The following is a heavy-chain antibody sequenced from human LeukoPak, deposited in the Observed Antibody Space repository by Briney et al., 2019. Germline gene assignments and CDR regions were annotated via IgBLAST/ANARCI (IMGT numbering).Heavy chain of an antibody. CDR3: ARDRGSTRCDY. J-gene: IGHJ4*02. CDR2: IWYDGSNQ. D-gene: IGHD2-2*01. V-gene: IGHV3-33*01. Sequence: SGRSLRLSCAASGFTFSNHGMHRVRQAPGKGLEWVAVIWYDGSNQYYADSVKGRFTISRDNSKNTLYLQMDSLRVEDTAVYYCARDRGSTRCDYWGQGTLVTVSS. CDR1: GFTFSNHG.